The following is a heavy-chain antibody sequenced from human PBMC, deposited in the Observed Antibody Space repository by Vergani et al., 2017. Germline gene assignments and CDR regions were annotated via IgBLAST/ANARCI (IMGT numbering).Heavy chain of an antibody. CDR3: ARRSSSYYFDI. J-gene: IGHJ5*02. CDR2: VSHGGDT. D-gene: IGHD3-22*01. Sequence: QVNLQESGPGLVKPSETLSLTCAVSGDSISSGNNWGWIRQPPGKGLEWISSVSHGGDTYFNPSLKGRVSISLDTSKNDFFLTLSSVTAADTAMYYCARRSSSYYFDIWGQGVLITVSS. V-gene: IGHV4-38-2*01. CDR1: GDSISSGNN.